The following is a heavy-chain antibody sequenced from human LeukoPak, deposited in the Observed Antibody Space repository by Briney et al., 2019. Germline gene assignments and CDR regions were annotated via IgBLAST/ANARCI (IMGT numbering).Heavy chain of an antibody. J-gene: IGHJ5*02. CDR2: INPDSGGT. V-gene: IGHV1-2*02. Sequence: ASVKVSCKASGYTFTGYYIHWVRQAPGQGLEWMGWINPDSGGTNDAQKFQGRVTMTRDTSISTAYMELTRPRSDDTAVYYCARGSSSTSPGNWFDPWGQGTLVTVSS. CDR1: GYTFTGYY. D-gene: IGHD2-2*01. CDR3: ARGSSSTSPGNWFDP.